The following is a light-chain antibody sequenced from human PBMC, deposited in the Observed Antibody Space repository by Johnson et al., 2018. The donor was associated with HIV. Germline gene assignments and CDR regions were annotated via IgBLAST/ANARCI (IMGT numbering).Light chain of an antibody. CDR3: AAWDDSLNGSYV. V-gene: IGLV1-47*01. CDR1: SSNIGNNY. J-gene: IGLJ1*01. Sequence: LTQPPSVSAAPGQKVTISCSGSSSNIGNNYVSWYQQLPGTAPKLLIYRNNQRPSGVPDRFSGSKSGTSAPLAISGLPAADEADYYCAAWDDSLNGSYVFGTGTKVTVL. CDR2: RNN.